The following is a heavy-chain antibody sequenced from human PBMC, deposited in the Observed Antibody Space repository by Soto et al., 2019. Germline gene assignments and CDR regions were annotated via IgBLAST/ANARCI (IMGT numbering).Heavy chain of an antibody. CDR1: GLTVNSNF. Sequence: EVQLVESGGGLIQPGGSLRLSCEASGLTVNSNFMSWVRQAPGKGPEWVSVMYSGGSTYYADSVRGRFTISRDNFKNTLYLQMSSLSAEDTAVYYCARGGSISNLHGWFDPWGQGTLVTVSS. D-gene: IGHD3-3*02. CDR3: ARGGSISNLHGWFDP. J-gene: IGHJ5*02. V-gene: IGHV3-53*01. CDR2: MYSGGST.